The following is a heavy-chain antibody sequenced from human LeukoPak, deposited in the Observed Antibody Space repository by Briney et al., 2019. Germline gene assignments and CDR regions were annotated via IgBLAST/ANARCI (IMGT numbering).Heavy chain of an antibody. CDR3: ARSGYSYGYYTNWFDP. Sequence: SETLSLTCTVSGDSISNYYWSWVRQPPGKGLEWIGYIYYSGSTNYNPSLKSRVSISADTSKNQFSLKLSSVTAADTAVYYCARSGYSYGYYTNWFDPWGQGTLVTVSS. J-gene: IGHJ5*02. CDR1: GDSISNYY. V-gene: IGHV4-59*08. D-gene: IGHD5-18*01. CDR2: IYYSGST.